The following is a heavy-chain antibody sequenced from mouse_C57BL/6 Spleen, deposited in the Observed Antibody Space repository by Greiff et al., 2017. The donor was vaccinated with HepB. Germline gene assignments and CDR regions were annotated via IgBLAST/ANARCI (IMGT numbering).Heavy chain of an antibody. Sequence: VQLQQSGAELVMPGASVKLSCKASGYTFTSYWMHWVKQRPGQGLEWIGEIDPSDSYTNYNQKFKGKSTLTVDKSSSTAYMQLSSLTSEDSAVYYCARVLDYDNAMDYWGQGTSVTVSS. J-gene: IGHJ4*01. V-gene: IGHV1-69*01. D-gene: IGHD2-4*01. CDR1: GYTFTSYW. CDR2: IDPSDSYT. CDR3: ARVLDYDNAMDY.